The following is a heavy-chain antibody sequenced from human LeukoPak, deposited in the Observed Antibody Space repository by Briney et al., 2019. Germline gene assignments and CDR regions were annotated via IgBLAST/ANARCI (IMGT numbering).Heavy chain of an antibody. Sequence: GESLKISCKGSGYSFTTYWIGWVRQMPGKGLDWMGIIYPGDSDTRYSPSFQGQVTISADKSIDTVYLQWSSLKASDTAMYYCARQSRDGSKTRGYFFDHWGQGTLVTVSS. D-gene: IGHD3-10*01. J-gene: IGHJ5*02. CDR1: GYSFTTYW. CDR3: ARQSRDGSKTRGYFFDH. CDR2: IYPGDSDT. V-gene: IGHV5-51*01.